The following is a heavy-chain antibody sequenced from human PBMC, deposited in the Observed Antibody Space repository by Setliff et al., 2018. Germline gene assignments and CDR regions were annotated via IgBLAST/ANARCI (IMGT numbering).Heavy chain of an antibody. Sequence: ASVKVSCKASGYTFTSYGISWVRQAPGQGLEWMGWISAYNGNTNYAQKFQGRLTIITDESTNTAFMQLSSLRSDDTAVYYCVREGVDSRSSTDYRYYMDVWGKGTTVTSP. CDR1: GYTFTSYG. V-gene: IGHV1-18*01. J-gene: IGHJ6*03. CDR3: VREGVDSRSSTDYRYYMDV. D-gene: IGHD3-22*01. CDR2: ISAYNGNT.